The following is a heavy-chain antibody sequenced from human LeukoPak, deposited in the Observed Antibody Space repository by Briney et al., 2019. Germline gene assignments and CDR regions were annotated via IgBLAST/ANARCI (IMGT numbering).Heavy chain of an antibody. CDR1: GFTFSSYE. CDR2: ISSSGSTI. CDR3: VRLNWFDP. V-gene: IGHV3-48*03. J-gene: IGHJ5*02. Sequence: GGSLRLSCAASGFTFSSYEMDWVRQAPGKGLEWVSYISSSGSTIWYADSVKGRFTISRDNAKNSLYLQMNNLRAEDTAVYYCVRLNWFDPWGQGTLVTVSS.